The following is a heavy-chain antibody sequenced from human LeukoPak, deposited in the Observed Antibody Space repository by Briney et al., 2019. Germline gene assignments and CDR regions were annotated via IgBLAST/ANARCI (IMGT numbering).Heavy chain of an antibody. CDR3: ARSAYFYDSSGPINLFDY. D-gene: IGHD3-22*01. V-gene: IGHV4-59*02. CDR1: GGSVRSYY. CDR2: IYYSGNT. Sequence: SETLSLTCTVSGGSVRSYYWSWVRQPPGKGLEWIGNIYYSGNTNYNPSLKSRVTISVDTSKNQFPLKLNSVTVADTAVYYCARSAYFYDSSGPINLFDYWGQGTLVTVSS. J-gene: IGHJ4*02.